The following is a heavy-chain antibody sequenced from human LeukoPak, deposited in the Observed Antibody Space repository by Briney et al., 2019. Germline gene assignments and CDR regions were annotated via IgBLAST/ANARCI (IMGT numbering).Heavy chain of an antibody. D-gene: IGHD3-10*01. CDR3: AKSGSGNYYDRFDY. CDR1: GFTFSSHA. J-gene: IGHJ4*02. CDR2: ISGGGGST. Sequence: GGSLRLSCAASGFTFSSHAMSWVRQAPGKGLEWVSVISGGGGSTYYADSVKGRFTISSDSSKNTLYLQMNSLRAEDTAVYYCAKSGSGNYYDRFDYWGQGTLITVSS. V-gene: IGHV3-23*01.